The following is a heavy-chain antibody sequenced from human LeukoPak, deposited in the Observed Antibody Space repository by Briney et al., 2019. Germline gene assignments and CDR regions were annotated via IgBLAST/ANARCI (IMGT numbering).Heavy chain of an antibody. J-gene: IGHJ5*02. D-gene: IGHD5-24*01. CDR2: INHSGST. CDR3: ARESLTWLQSRTSWFDP. CDR1: GGSFSGYY. Sequence: PSETLSLTCAVYGGSFSGYYWSWIRQPPGKGLEWIGEINHSGSTNYNPSLKSRVTISVDTSKNQFSLKLSSVTAADTAVYYCARESLTWLQSRTSWFDPWGQGTLVTVSS. V-gene: IGHV4-34*01.